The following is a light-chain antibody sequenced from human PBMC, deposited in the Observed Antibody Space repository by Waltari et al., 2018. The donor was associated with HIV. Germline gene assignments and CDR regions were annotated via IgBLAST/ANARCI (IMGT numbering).Light chain of an antibody. CDR1: QSISSW. CDR2: KAS. J-gene: IGKJ2*01. Sequence: DIQMTQSPSTLSASVGDRVNITCRASQSISSWLAWYQQKPGKAPKLLIYKASSLESGVPSRFSGSGSGTEFTRTISSLQPDDFATYYCQQYNSYSTFGQGTKLEIK. V-gene: IGKV1-5*03. CDR3: QQYNSYST.